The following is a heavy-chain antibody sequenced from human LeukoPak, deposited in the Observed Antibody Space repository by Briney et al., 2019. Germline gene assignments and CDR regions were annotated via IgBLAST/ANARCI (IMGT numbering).Heavy chain of an antibody. D-gene: IGHD5-12*01. J-gene: IGHJ3*02. Sequence: GGSLRLSCAAPGFTFSSYSMNWVRQAPGKGLEWVSSISSSSSYIYYADSVKGRFTISRDNAKNSLYLQMNSLRAEDTAVYYCVGPAYSGYDPQAFDIWGQGTMVTVSS. CDR3: VGPAYSGYDPQAFDI. V-gene: IGHV3-21*01. CDR1: GFTFSSYS. CDR2: ISSSSSYI.